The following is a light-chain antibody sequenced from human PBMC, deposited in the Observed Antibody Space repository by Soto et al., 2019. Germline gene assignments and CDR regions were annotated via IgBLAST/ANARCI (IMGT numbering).Light chain of an antibody. CDR2: DAS. CDR1: QDISTW. V-gene: IGKV1-12*01. Sequence: DIQMTQSPSSVSASVGDRVTITRRASQDISTWLAWYQQKPGKAPKLLIYDASSLESGVPARFSGSGFGTDFTLTISSLQPEDFATYYCQQANSFPFTFGPGTKVDIK. CDR3: QQANSFPFT. J-gene: IGKJ3*01.